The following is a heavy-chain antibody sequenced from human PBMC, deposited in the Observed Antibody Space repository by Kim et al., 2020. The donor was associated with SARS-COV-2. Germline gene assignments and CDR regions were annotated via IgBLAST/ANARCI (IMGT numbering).Heavy chain of an antibody. Sequence: ASVKVSCKASGYTFTDYPINWVRQAPGQGLEWMAWIHPISGKPTFAQGFTGRFVFSVDASVSTAYLEISGLKTEDTAVYYCARGQYDSSAYYLRYWGQGTLVTVSS. CDR2: IHPISGKP. J-gene: IGHJ4*02. CDR1: GYTFTDYP. V-gene: IGHV7-4-1*02. D-gene: IGHD3-22*01. CDR3: ARGQYDSSAYYLRY.